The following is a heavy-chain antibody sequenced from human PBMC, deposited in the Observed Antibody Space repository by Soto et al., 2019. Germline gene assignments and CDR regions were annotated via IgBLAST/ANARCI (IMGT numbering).Heavy chain of an antibody. D-gene: IGHD1-7*01. CDR3: ASRDPGTSVDY. J-gene: IGHJ4*02. V-gene: IGHV4-4*02. CDR2: IYRNGST. Sequence: QVQLQESGPGLVKPSGTLSLTCAVSGGSFTSNNWWTWVRQPPGQGLEWIGEIYRNGSTNYNPSLKSRVTISLDKSEKQFSLKVTSLTAADTAVYYCASRDPGTSVDYWGQGTLVTVSS. CDR1: GGSFTSNNW.